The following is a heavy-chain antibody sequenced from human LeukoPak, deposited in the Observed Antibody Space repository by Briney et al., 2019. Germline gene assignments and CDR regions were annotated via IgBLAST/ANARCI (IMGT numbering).Heavy chain of an antibody. CDR1: GFTFDDYA. V-gene: IGHV3-9*03. CDR2: ISWNSGSI. J-gene: IGHJ4*02. D-gene: IGHD3-22*01. Sequence: GRSLRLSCAASGFTFDDYAMHWVRQAPGKGLEWVSGISWNSGSIGYAESVKGRFTISRDNAKNSLYLQMNSLRAEDMALYYCAKAPGSGYYRPYFDYWGQGTLVTVSS. CDR3: AKAPGSGYYRPYFDY.